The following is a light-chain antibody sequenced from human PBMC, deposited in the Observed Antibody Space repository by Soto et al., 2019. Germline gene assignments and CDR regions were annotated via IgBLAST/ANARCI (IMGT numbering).Light chain of an antibody. CDR2: DAS. CDR1: QSVSSNY. V-gene: IGKV3D-20*01. Sequence: ETVLTQSQAKLSLSPGERSALSCGASQSVSSNYLAWYQQKPGLAPRLLIYDASRRATGIPDRFSGSGSGTDFILSISRLEPEDFAVYYCQQYGSSPWTFGQGTKVDI. J-gene: IGKJ1*01. CDR3: QQYGSSPWT.